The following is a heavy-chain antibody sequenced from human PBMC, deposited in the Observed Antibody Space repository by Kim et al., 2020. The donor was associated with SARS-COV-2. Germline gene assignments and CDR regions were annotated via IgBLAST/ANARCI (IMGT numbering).Heavy chain of an antibody. CDR3: ASLKTGY. J-gene: IGHJ4*02. D-gene: IGHD3-9*01. V-gene: IGHV3-23*01. CDR2: SGGNT. Sequence: SGGNTYYAESVKGRFTISRDNSKNTLYLQMNSLRAEDTAVYYCASLKTGYWGQGTLVTVSS.